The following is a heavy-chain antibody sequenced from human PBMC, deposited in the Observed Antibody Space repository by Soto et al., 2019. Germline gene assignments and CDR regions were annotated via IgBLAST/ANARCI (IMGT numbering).Heavy chain of an antibody. D-gene: IGHD6-19*01. Sequence: ASVKVSCKAYGYTFTSYGIGWVRQAPGQGLEWMGWISGNNGNTKYTEKHQGRLTMTTDTTTSTAYMELKSLRSDDTAVYYCAREKNSMSVAFDYWGQGTLVTVSS. J-gene: IGHJ4*02. CDR1: GYTFTSYG. V-gene: IGHV1-18*01. CDR3: AREKNSMSVAFDY. CDR2: ISGNNGNT.